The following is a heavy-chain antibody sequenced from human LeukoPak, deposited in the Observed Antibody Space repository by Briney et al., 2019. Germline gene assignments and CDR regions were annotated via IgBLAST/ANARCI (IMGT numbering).Heavy chain of an antibody. J-gene: IGHJ3*02. V-gene: IGHV1-18*01. D-gene: IGHD6-19*01. CDR2: ISGYNGNT. CDR1: GYTFTNYG. Sequence: GASVKVSCKASGYTFTNYGISWVRQAPGQGLEWMGWISGYNGNTNYAQELQGRVTMTTDTSTNTAYMELRSLRSDDTAVYSCARRRIVAGTDAFDIWGQGTMVTVSS. CDR3: ARRRIVAGTDAFDI.